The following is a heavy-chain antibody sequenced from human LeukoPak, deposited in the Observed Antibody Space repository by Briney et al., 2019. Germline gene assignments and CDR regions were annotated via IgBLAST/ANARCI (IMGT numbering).Heavy chain of an antibody. CDR1: GFTFDDYA. Sequence: GRSLRLSCAASGFTFDDYAMHWVRQAPGKGLEWVSGISWNSGSIGYADSVKGRFTISRDNAKNSLYLQMNSLRAEDTAVYYCAKEVNGWYDYWGQGTLVTVSS. CDR3: AKEVNGWYDY. D-gene: IGHD6-19*01. V-gene: IGHV3-9*01. J-gene: IGHJ4*02. CDR2: ISWNSGSI.